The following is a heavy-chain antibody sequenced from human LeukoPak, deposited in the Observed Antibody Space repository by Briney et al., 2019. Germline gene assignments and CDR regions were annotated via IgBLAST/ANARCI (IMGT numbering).Heavy chain of an antibody. CDR1: GFTFSSYT. V-gene: IGHV3-21*01. Sequence: GSLRLSCAASGFTFSSYTTNWVRQAPGKGLEWVSSISSSSSYMYYADSVKGRFTISRDNAKNSLYLQMNSLRAEDTAVYYCASAGLVYSSGWYLETPFDYWGQGTLVTVSS. D-gene: IGHD6-13*01. J-gene: IGHJ4*02. CDR2: ISSSSSYM. CDR3: ASAGLVYSSGWYLETPFDY.